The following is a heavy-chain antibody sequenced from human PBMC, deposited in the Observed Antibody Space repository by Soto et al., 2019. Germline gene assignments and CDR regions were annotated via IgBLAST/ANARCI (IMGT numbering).Heavy chain of an antibody. J-gene: IGHJ6*02. Sequence: GSLRLSCAASGFAFRTYAMAWVRQAPGKGLEWVSGIWGSGDRTFYADSVKGRFTIFRDNSRNTLYLQMYSLTAEDTALYYCAKTGPYCGGDCSRYFYGMDVWGQGTTVTVSS. D-gene: IGHD2-21*02. CDR3: AKTGPYCGGDCSRYFYGMDV. CDR1: GFAFRTYA. V-gene: IGHV3-23*01. CDR2: IWGSGDRT.